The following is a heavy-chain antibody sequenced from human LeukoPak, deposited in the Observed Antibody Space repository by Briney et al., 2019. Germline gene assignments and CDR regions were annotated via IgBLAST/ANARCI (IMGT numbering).Heavy chain of an antibody. D-gene: IGHD6-13*01. Sequence: SETLSLTCSVSGGSLNSYYSSWVRQAAGKGLEWIGRIYPSGSTNYNPSLKSRVNMSEDTSKNHFSLSLRSVTAADTAVYYCARGLGVAAADSWGQGILVTVSS. CDR3: ARGLGVAAADS. CDR2: IYPSGST. CDR1: GGSLNSYY. J-gene: IGHJ4*02. V-gene: IGHV4-4*07.